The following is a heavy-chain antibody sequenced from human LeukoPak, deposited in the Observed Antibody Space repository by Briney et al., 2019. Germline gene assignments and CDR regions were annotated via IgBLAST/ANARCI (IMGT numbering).Heavy chain of an antibody. V-gene: IGHV3-9*03. CDR1: GFTFDDYA. Sequence: GGSLRLSCAASGFTFDDYAMHWVRQAPGKGLEWVSGISWNSGTTGYADSVKGRFTISRDNAKNSLYLRVNSLRAEDMALYYCAKDVSLGYCSGGSCSAHFDHWGQGTLVTVSS. CDR2: ISWNSGTT. D-gene: IGHD2-15*01. J-gene: IGHJ4*02. CDR3: AKDVSLGYCSGGSCSAHFDH.